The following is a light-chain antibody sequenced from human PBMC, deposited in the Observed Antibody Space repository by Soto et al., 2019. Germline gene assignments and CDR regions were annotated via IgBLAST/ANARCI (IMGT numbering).Light chain of an antibody. Sequence: DLQMTQSPSSLSASVGDRVTITCRASQSISSYLNWYQQKPGKAPKLLIYAASSLQSGVPSRFSGSGSGTDFTLTISSLQPEDFATYYCQQSYSTPPFGQGTKVEIK. V-gene: IGKV1-39*01. CDR3: QQSYSTPP. CDR1: QSISSY. CDR2: AAS. J-gene: IGKJ1*01.